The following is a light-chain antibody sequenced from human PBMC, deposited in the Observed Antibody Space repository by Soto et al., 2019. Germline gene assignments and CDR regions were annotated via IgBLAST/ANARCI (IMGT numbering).Light chain of an antibody. CDR3: QQYDCSPLT. CDR1: QSVSSSF. CDR2: GAS. V-gene: IGKV3-20*01. Sequence: EIVLTQSPGTLSLSPGERATLSCRASQSVSSSFLAWYQQKPGQAPRLLIFGASNRATGIPDRFSGSGSGTDFTLTISRLEPEDFAVYYCQQYDCSPLTFGGGTKVEIK. J-gene: IGKJ4*01.